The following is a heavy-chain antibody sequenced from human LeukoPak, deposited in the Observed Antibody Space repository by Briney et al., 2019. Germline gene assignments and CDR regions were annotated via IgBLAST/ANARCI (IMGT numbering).Heavy chain of an antibody. J-gene: IGHJ4*02. CDR1: GGSISSGSYY. Sequence: PSETLSLTCTVSGGSISSGSYYWSWIRQPAGKGLEWIGRIYTSGSTNYNPSLKSRVTISVDTSKYQCSLKLSSVTAADTAVYYCARIRSGYFDYWGQGTLVTVSS. V-gene: IGHV4-61*02. CDR2: IYTSGST. D-gene: IGHD1-26*01. CDR3: ARIRSGYFDY.